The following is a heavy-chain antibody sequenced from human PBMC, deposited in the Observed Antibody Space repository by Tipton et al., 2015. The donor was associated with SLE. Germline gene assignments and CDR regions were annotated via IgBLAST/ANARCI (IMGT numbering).Heavy chain of an antibody. D-gene: IGHD2-8*02. CDR2: IYYNGNT. Sequence: LRLSCTVSGGSISSGGHYWSWIRQQPGKGLEWIGYIYYNGNTDSNPSLKSRLMMSVDRSKNQFSLNLNSVTAADTAVYYCARSPYWEGGYFDSWGQGILVTVSS. CDR3: ARSPYWEGGYFDS. CDR1: GGSISSGGHY. V-gene: IGHV4-31*02. J-gene: IGHJ4*02.